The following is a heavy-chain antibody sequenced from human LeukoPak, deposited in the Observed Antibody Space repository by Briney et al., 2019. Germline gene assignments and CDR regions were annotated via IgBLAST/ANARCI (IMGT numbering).Heavy chain of an antibody. CDR3: AKDPQYYYDSSGIDY. Sequence: GGSLRLSCAASGFTFSSYAMSWVRQAPGKGLEWVSAISGSGGSTYYADSVKGRFTISRDNSKNTLYLQMNSLRAEDTAVYYCAKDPQYYYDSSGIDYWGQGTLVTVSS. J-gene: IGHJ4*02. CDR2: ISGSGGST. CDR1: GFTFSSYA. V-gene: IGHV3-23*01. D-gene: IGHD3-22*01.